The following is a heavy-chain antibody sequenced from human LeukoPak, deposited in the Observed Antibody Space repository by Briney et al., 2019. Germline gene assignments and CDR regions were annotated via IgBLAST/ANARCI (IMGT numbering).Heavy chain of an antibody. CDR2: ISSSGSTI. J-gene: IGHJ4*02. D-gene: IGHD5-12*01. V-gene: IGHV3-11*04. CDR3: ARRIVATIAQYYFDY. Sequence: GGSLRLSCAASGYTFSDYYMSWIRQAPGKGLEWVSYISSSGSTIYYADSVKGRFTISRDNAKNSLYLQMNSLRAEDTAVYYCARRIVATIAQYYFDYWGQGTLVTVSS. CDR1: GYTFSDYY.